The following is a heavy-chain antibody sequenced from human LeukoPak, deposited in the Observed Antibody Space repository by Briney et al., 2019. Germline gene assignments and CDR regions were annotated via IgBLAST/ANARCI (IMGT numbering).Heavy chain of an antibody. J-gene: IGHJ4*02. CDR3: ASVSGFRGDYGLDY. CDR2: IYYSGST. Sequence: SETLSLTCTVSGGSISSYYWSWIRQPPGKGLEWIGYIYYSGSTNYNPSLKSRVTISVDTSKNQFSLKLSSVTAADTAVYYCASVSGFRGDYGLDYWGQGTLVTVSS. D-gene: IGHD4-17*01. V-gene: IGHV4-59*01. CDR1: GGSISSYY.